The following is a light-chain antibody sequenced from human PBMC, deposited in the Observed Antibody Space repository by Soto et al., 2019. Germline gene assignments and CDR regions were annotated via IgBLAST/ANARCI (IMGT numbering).Light chain of an antibody. CDR1: QSVSSY. CDR2: DAS. Sequence: ELVLTQSPATLSLSPGERATLSCRASQSVSSYLAWYQQKPGQAPRLLIYDASDRATGIPARFSGSGSGTDFTLTISILEPEDFAVYYCQQRSNWPPWTFGQGTKVDIK. CDR3: QQRSNWPPWT. J-gene: IGKJ1*01. V-gene: IGKV3-11*01.